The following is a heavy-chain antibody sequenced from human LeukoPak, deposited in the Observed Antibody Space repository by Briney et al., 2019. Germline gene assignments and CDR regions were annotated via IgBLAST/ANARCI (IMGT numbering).Heavy chain of an antibody. D-gene: IGHD4-17*01. J-gene: IGHJ2*01. CDR1: GFTFSSYW. Sequence: PGGSLRLSCAASGFTFSSYWMSWVRQAPGKGLEWVANIKQDGSEKYYVDSVKGRFTISRDNAKNSLYLQMNSLRAEDTAVYYCASLSAVTTNSLGYFNLWGRGTLVTVSS. CDR2: IKQDGSEK. V-gene: IGHV3-7*03. CDR3: ASLSAVTTNSLGYFNL.